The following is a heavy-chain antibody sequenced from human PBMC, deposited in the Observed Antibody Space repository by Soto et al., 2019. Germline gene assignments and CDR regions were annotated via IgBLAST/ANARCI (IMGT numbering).Heavy chain of an antibody. J-gene: IGHJ1*01. V-gene: IGHV3-23*01. Sequence: EVQLLESGGGLVQPGGSLRLSCAASGFTFSSYAMSWVRQAPGKGLEWVSAISGSGGSTYYADSVKGRFTISRDNSKNTLYLQLNSLRAEDTAVYYCAGTAGWYRGSAYVQHWGQGTLVTVSS. CDR3: AGTAGWYRGSAYVQH. CDR2: ISGSGGST. D-gene: IGHD6-19*01. CDR1: GFTFSSYA.